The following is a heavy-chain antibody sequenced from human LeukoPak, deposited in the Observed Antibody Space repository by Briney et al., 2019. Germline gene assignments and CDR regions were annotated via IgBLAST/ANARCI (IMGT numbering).Heavy chain of an antibody. CDR2: INPSGGST. CDR1: GYSFTSYW. J-gene: IGHJ6*03. D-gene: IGHD2-15*01. CDR3: ARGTGCGGGSCPISHYYYHYYMDV. V-gene: IGHV1-46*01. Sequence: GESLKISCKGSGYSFTSYWIGWVRQAPGQGLEWMGIINPSGGSTSYAQKFQGRVTMTRDTSTSTVYMELSSLRSEDTAVYYCARGTGCGGGSCPISHYYYHYYMDVWAKGTTVTVSS.